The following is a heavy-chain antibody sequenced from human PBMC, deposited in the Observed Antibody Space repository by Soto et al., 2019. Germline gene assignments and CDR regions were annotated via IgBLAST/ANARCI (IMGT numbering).Heavy chain of an antibody. CDR1: GYTFTGYY. V-gene: IGHV1-2*04. D-gene: IGHD5-12*01. CDR2: INPNSGGT. Sequence: ASVKVSCKASGYTFTGYYMHWVRQAPGQGLEWMGWINPNSGGTNYAQKFQGWVTMTRDTSISTAYMELSRLRSDDTAVYYCARAGRPTRYSGYDYDWFDPWGQGTLVTVSS. J-gene: IGHJ5*02. CDR3: ARAGRPTRYSGYDYDWFDP.